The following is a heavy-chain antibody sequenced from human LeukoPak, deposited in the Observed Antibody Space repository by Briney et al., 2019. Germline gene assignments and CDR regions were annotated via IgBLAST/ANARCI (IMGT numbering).Heavy chain of an antibody. J-gene: IGHJ4*02. Sequence: NTSETLSLTCTVSGGSISSSSYYWGWIRQPPGKGLEWIGSIYYSGSTYYNPSLKSRVTISVDTSKNQFSLKLGSVTAADTAVYYCARAREGFPLGAYFDYWGQGTLVTVSS. CDR3: ARAREGFPLGAYFDY. CDR1: GGSISSSSYY. D-gene: IGHD1-26*01. CDR2: IYYSGST. V-gene: IGHV4-39*07.